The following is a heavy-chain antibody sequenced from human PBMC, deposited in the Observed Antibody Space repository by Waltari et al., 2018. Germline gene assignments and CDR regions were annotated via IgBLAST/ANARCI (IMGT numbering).Heavy chain of an antibody. V-gene: IGHV3-7*01. D-gene: IGHD3-10*01. CDR2: IKQDGTEK. Sequence: VQLVESGGGVIQSGGALGLPCAAPGFMCGQHWMGGVRQAPGKGREWVANIKQDGTEKSYVNSVKGRFTILRDNAKNSLFLQMNSLRADDTGVYYCARILCDGSKCYNGLDVWGQGTAVTVSS. CDR3: ARILCDGSKCYNGLDV. CDR1: GFMCGQHW. J-gene: IGHJ6*02.